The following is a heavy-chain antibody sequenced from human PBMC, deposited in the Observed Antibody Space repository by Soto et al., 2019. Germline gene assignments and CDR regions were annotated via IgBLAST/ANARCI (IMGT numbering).Heavy chain of an antibody. Sequence: NPSETLSLTCTVSGGSVSSGSYYWSWIRQPPGKGLEWIGYIYYSGSTNYNPSLKSRVTISVDTSKDQFSLKLSSVTAADTAVYYCARAFPEPYDPHAFDIWGQGTMVTVSS. D-gene: IGHD2-21*01. J-gene: IGHJ3*02. CDR1: GGSVSSGSYY. CDR3: ARAFPEPYDPHAFDI. CDR2: IYYSGST. V-gene: IGHV4-61*01.